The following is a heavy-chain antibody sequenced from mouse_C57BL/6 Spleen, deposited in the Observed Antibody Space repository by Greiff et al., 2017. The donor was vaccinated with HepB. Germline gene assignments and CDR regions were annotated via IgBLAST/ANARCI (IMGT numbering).Heavy chain of an antibody. J-gene: IGHJ3*01. D-gene: IGHD1-1*01. CDR1: GYTFTSYW. CDR2: IEPADSYT. CDR3: ARIYGSSSAWFAY. Sequence: QVQLQQPGAELVKPGASVKLSCKASGYTFTSYWMQWVKQRPGQGLEWIGEIEPADSYTNYNQKLKGKATLTVDTSTITAYMQISSLTSEASAVYYCARIYGSSSAWFAYWGQGTLVTVSA. V-gene: IGHV1-50*01.